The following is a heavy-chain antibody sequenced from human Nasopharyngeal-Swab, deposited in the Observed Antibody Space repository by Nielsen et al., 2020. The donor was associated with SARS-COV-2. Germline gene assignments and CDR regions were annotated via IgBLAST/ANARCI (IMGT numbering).Heavy chain of an antibody. Sequence: WIRQPPGKGLEWVSSISSSSSYIYYADSVKGRFTISRDNAKNSPYLQMNSLRAEDTAVYYCARVRTDYYDSSGYYPSGGDDYWGQGTLVTVSS. V-gene: IGHV3-21*01. CDR2: ISSSSSYI. J-gene: IGHJ4*02. CDR3: ARVRTDYYDSSGYYPSGGDDY. D-gene: IGHD3-22*01.